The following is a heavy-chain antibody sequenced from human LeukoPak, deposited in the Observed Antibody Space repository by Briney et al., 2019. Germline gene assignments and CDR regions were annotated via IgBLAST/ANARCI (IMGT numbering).Heavy chain of an antibody. Sequence: VQPGRSLRLSCAASGFTFRSYGMHWVRQAPGKGLVWVSRINSDGSITTYADSVKGRFTISRDNAKNTMYLQMNSLRAEDTAVYYCARDRVYCGSTSCNAYYFDYWGQGTLVTVSS. J-gene: IGHJ4*02. CDR3: ARDRVYCGSTSCNAYYFDY. V-gene: IGHV3-74*01. CDR2: INSDGSIT. CDR1: GFTFRSYG. D-gene: IGHD2-2*01.